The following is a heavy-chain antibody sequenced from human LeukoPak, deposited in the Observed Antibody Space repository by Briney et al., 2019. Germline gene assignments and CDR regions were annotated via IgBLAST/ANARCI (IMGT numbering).Heavy chain of an antibody. CDR1: GFTVSSSY. Sequence: GGSLRLSCAASGFTVSSSYMTWVRQAPGKGLEWVSVIYIGGGTYYADSVKGRFTISRDSSKNTLYLQMNSLRAEDTAVYYCAREKDYQFDYWGQGTLVTVSS. CDR2: IYIGGGT. D-gene: IGHD2-2*01. CDR3: AREKDYQFDY. V-gene: IGHV3-66*01. J-gene: IGHJ4*02.